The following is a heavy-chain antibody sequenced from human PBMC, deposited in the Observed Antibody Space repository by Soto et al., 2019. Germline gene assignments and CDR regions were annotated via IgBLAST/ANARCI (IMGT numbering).Heavy chain of an antibody. D-gene: IGHD6-6*01. V-gene: IGHV1-69*01. CDR1: GGTFSSYA. CDR2: IIPIFGTA. J-gene: IGHJ6*02. Sequence: QVQLVQSGAEVKKPGSSVKVSCKASGGTFSSYAISWVRQAPGQGLEWMGGIIPIFGTANYAQKFQGRVTITADETTSTAYMELSSLRSEDTAVYYCAGWVAARRHGGYYYYDGMDVWGQGTTVTVSS. CDR3: AGWVAARRHGGYYYYDGMDV.